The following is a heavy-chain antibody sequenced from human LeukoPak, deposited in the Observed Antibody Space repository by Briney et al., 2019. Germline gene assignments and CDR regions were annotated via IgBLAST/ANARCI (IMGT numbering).Heavy chain of an antibody. V-gene: IGHV4-39*01. Sequence: SETLSLTCTVSGGSISSSNYYWVWVRQPPGKGLGWIVSIFYSGTTYYNPSLQSRVTITVDTSKNQFSLKLSSVSAPDTAVYYCATQGGSSSSYYYGMDVWGQGTTVTVSS. D-gene: IGHD6-6*01. CDR2: IFYSGTT. CDR3: ATQGGSSSSYYYGMDV. J-gene: IGHJ6*02. CDR1: GGSISSSNYY.